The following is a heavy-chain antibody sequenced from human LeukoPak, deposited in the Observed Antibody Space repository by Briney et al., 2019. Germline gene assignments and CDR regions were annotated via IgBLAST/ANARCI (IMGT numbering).Heavy chain of an antibody. CDR1: GDSVTSNSAA. Sequence: SQTLSLTCPISGDSVTSNSAAWNWIRQSPSRGLEWLGRTYYRSKWYNDYAVSVKSRITINPDTSKNQFSLQLNSVTPEDTAVYYCARSSAVRGVRLDYWGQGTLVTVSS. J-gene: IGHJ4*02. CDR2: TYYRSKWYN. D-gene: IGHD3-10*01. V-gene: IGHV6-1*01. CDR3: ARSSAVRGVRLDY.